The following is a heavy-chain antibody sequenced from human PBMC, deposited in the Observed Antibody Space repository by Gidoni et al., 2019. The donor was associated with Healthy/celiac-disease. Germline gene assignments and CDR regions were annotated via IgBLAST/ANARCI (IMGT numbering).Heavy chain of an antibody. V-gene: IGHV5-51*01. J-gene: IGHJ3*02. Sequence: MGIIYPGDSDTRYSPSFQGQVTISADKSISTAYLQWSSLKASDTAMYYCARSVAGNDAFDIWGQGTMVTVSS. D-gene: IGHD6-19*01. CDR3: ARSVAGNDAFDI. CDR2: IYPGDSDT.